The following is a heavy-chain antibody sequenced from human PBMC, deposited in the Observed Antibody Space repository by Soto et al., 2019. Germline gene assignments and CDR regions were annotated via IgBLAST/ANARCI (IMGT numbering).Heavy chain of an antibody. CDR1: GFTFRRHG. CDR2: ISYDGIQK. J-gene: IGHJ3*01. Sequence: PGGSLRLSCAASGFTFRRHGMHWVRQAPGKGLEWLTIISYDGIQKFYTESLKGRFTITRDNSKNMVFLQMNSLRAEDTAVYYCAKDVCNDVPATDGFELCGQGTMVTVSS. CDR3: AKDVCNDVPATDGFEL. D-gene: IGHD1-1*01. V-gene: IGHV3-30*18.